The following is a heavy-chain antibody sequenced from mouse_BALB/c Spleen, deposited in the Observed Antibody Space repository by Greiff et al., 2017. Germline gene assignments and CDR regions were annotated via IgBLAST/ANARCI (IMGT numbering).Heavy chain of an antibody. CDR1: GYSITSDYA. J-gene: IGHJ4*01. Sequence: VQLQQSGPGLVKPSQSLSLTCTVTGYSITSDYAWNWIRQFPGNKLEWMGYISYSGSTSYNPSLKSRISITRDTSKNQFFLQLNSVTTEDTATYYCAGGLYAMDYWGQGTSVTVSS. CDR2: ISYSGST. V-gene: IGHV3-2*02. CDR3: AGGLYAMDY.